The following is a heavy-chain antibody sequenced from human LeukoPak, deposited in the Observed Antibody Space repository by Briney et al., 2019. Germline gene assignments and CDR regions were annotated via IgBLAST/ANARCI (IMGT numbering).Heavy chain of an antibody. V-gene: IGHV3-21*01. D-gene: IGHD4-17*01. Sequence: PGGSLRLSCAASGFRFSDYSVAWVRQAPGKGLDWVSIISRDGINIYYADSLKGRITISRDNAKNSLSLQVNSLRAEDTAVYYCARGGTSVTRHFDCWGQGTLVTVSS. CDR3: ARGGTSVTRHFDC. CDR2: ISRDGINI. J-gene: IGHJ4*02. CDR1: GFRFSDYS.